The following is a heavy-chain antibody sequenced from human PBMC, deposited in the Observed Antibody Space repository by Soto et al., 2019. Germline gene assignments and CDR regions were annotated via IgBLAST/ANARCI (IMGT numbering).Heavy chain of an antibody. CDR1: GHTLINYY. CDR2: IDPSGNGT. J-gene: IGHJ4*02. D-gene: IGHD3-22*01. V-gene: IGHV1-46*01. Sequence: QVQLVQSGAEVKKPGASVKVSCKASGHTLINYYMHWVRQAPGQGLDWLGKIDPSGNGTSYAERFHGRITLTSDTSTNTVYVELSSLRADDTAIYYCAINYYDSSAYLYWGQGTLVTVSS. CDR3: AINYYDSSAYLY.